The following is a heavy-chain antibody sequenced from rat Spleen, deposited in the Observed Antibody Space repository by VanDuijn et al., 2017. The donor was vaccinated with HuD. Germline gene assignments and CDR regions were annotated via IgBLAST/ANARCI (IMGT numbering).Heavy chain of an antibody. CDR2: INYDGGST. V-gene: IGHV5-29*01. CDR1: GFTFSNYG. Sequence: EVQLMETGGGLVQPGRSLKLSCAASGFTFSNYGMAWVCQAPAKGLEWVATINYDGGSTYYRDSVKGRFTISRDNAKSTLYLQMESLRSEDTATYYCAKDNAYTTDYFDYWGQGVMVTVSS. CDR3: AKDNAYTTDYFDY. J-gene: IGHJ2*01. D-gene: IGHD1-6*01.